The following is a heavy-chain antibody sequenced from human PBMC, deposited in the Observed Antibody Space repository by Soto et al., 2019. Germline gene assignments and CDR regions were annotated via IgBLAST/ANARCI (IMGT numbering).Heavy chain of an antibody. D-gene: IGHD3-22*01. CDR2: INHSGST. Sequence: SETLSLTCAVYGGSFSGYYWSWIRQPPGKGLEWIGEINHSGSTNYNPSLKSRVTISVDTSRNQFSLKLSSVTAADTAVYYCARRRRVTMIVVVTGNWFDPWGQGTLVTVSS. V-gene: IGHV4-34*01. J-gene: IGHJ5*02. CDR1: GGSFSGYY. CDR3: ARRRRVTMIVVVTGNWFDP.